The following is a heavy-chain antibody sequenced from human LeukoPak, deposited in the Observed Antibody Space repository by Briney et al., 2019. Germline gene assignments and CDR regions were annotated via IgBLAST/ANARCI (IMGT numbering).Heavy chain of an antibody. CDR3: ARGGAVRPDY. CDR2: IKEDGSDK. Sequence: GGSLRLSCAASGFTFSHYWMSWVRQAPGKGLEWVANIKEDGSDKNYVDSVKGRFTISRDNARNSLYLQMNSLRAEDTAVYYCARGGAVRPDYWGQGTLVTVSS. CDR1: GFTFSHYW. D-gene: IGHD6-6*01. V-gene: IGHV3-7*01. J-gene: IGHJ4*02.